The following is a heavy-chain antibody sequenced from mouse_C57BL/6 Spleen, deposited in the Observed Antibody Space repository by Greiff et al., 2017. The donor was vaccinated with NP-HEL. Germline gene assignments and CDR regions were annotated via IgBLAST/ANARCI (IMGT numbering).Heavy chain of an antibody. J-gene: IGHJ4*01. D-gene: IGHD1-1*01. CDR3: ARDSYNYSSSLYAMDY. Sequence: EVQRVESGGGLVKPGGSLKLSCAASGFTFSSYAMSWVRQTPEKRLEWVATISDGGSYTYYPDNVKGRFTISRDNAKNNLYLQMSHLKSEDTAKYYCARDSYNYSSSLYAMDYWGQGTSVTVSS. CDR2: ISDGGSYT. V-gene: IGHV5-4*01. CDR1: GFTFSSYA.